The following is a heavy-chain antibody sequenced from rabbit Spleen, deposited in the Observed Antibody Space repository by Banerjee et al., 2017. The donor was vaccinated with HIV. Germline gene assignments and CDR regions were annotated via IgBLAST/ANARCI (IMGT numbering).Heavy chain of an antibody. Sequence: LEESGGGLVKPGGTLTLTCTVSGFSFSSNWICWVRQAPGKGLEWIACIDTSDGDTDYANWPKGRFTISKASSTTVTLKMTSLTAADTATYFCARFYAGYGDFGYAAMWGQGTLVTVS. CDR2: IDTSDGDT. CDR1: GFSFSSNW. D-gene: IGHD7-1*01. CDR3: ARFYAGYGDFGYAAM. J-gene: IGHJ6*01. V-gene: IGHV1S45*01.